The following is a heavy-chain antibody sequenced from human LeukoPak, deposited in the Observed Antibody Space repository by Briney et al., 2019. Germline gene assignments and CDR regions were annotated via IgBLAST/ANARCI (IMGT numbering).Heavy chain of an antibody. CDR2: ISYDGNIK. D-gene: IGHD1-26*01. Sequence: GRSLRLSCAASGFTFSSYGMHWVRQAPGKGLEWVAVISYDGNIKYYTDSVKGRFTISRDNSKNTLYLQMNSLRAEDTAVYYCARDYLMGGTTGKAFDIWGQGTMVTISS. CDR3: ARDYLMGGTTGKAFDI. V-gene: IGHV3-30*03. J-gene: IGHJ3*02. CDR1: GFTFSSYG.